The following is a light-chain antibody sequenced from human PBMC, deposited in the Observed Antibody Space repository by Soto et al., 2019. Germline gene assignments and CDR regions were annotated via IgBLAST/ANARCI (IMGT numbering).Light chain of an antibody. V-gene: IGKV1-39*01. Sequence: DIQMTQSPSSLSASVGDRVTITCRASQSISSYLNLYQQKPGKAPKLLIYAASSLQSGVPSRFSGSGSGTDFTLTISSLQPEDFATYYCQQKDTFGPGTKVDIK. CDR2: AAS. J-gene: IGKJ3*01. CDR3: QQKDT. CDR1: QSISSY.